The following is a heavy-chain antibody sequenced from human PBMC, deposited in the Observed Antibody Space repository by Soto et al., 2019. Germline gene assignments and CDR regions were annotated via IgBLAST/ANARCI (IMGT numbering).Heavy chain of an antibody. CDR1: GGTFSSYA. D-gene: IGHD4-17*01. Sequence: ASVKVSCKASGGTFSSYAISWVRQAPGQGLEWMGGIIPIFGTANYAQKFQGRVTITADESTSTAYMELSSLRSEDTAVYYCARGFDDYSAFDIWGQGTMVTVSS. CDR2: IIPIFGTA. V-gene: IGHV1-69*13. CDR3: ARGFDDYSAFDI. J-gene: IGHJ3*02.